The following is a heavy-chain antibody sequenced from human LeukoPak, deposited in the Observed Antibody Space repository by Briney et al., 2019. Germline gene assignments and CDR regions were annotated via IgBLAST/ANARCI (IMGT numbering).Heavy chain of an antibody. CDR3: ARGCSGGSCYYYYYMDV. D-gene: IGHD2-15*01. J-gene: IGHJ6*03. V-gene: IGHV1-2*02. CDR2: INPNSGGT. Sequence: ASVKVSCKASGYTFTGHYMHWVRQAPGQGLEWMGWINPNSGGTNYAQKFQGRVTMTRDTSISTAYMELSRLRSDDTAVYYCARGCSGGSCYYYYYMDVWGKGTTVTVSS. CDR1: GYTFTGHY.